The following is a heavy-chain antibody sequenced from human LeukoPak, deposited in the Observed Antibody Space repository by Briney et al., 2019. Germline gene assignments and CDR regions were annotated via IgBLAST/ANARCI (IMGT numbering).Heavy chain of an antibody. CDR2: ISSGSDSI. D-gene: IGHD2-15*01. CDR1: GFTFSTYG. J-gene: IGHJ4*02. V-gene: IGHV3-48*02. Sequence: GGSLRLSCAASGFTFSTYGINWVRQAPGKGLEWVSYISSGSDSIHYADSLKGRFTVSRDNAKNSLFLQMNSLRDEDTAVYYYARAEALLPYLYWGQGTLVTVSS. CDR3: ARAEALLPYLY.